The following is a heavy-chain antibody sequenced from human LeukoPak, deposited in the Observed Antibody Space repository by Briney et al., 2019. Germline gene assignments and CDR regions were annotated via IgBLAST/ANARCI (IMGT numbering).Heavy chain of an antibody. J-gene: IGHJ3*02. CDR3: ARDDALGDNALDI. Sequence: GRSLRLSCAASGFTFSSYAMHWVRQAPGKGLEWVAVISYDGSNKYYADSVKGRFTISRDNSKNTLYLQMNSLRAEDTAVYSCARDDALGDNALDIWAQGTMVTVSS. CDR2: ISYDGSNK. D-gene: IGHD3-16*01. CDR1: GFTFSSYA. V-gene: IGHV3-30*07.